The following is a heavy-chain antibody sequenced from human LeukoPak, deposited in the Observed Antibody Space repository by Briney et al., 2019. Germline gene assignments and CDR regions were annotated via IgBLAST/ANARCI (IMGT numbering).Heavy chain of an antibody. V-gene: IGHV3-21*01. CDR2: ISSSSSYI. CDR3: ARDTDYYGSGSFY. J-gene: IGHJ4*02. Sequence: PGGSLRLSCAASGFTFSSYSMNWVRQAPGKGLEWVSSISSSSSYIYYADSVKGRFTISRDNAKNSLYLQMNSLRAEDSAVYYCARDTDYYGSGSFYWGQGTLVTVSS. CDR1: GFTFSSYS. D-gene: IGHD3-10*01.